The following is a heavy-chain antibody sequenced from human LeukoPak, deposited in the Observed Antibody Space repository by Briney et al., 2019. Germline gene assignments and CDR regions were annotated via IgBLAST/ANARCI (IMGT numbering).Heavy chain of an antibody. CDR1: GYTFTGYY. V-gene: IGHV1-2*02. CDR3: ARDTDSSGYYDY. Sequence: ASVKVSCKASGYTFTGYYMHWVRQAPGQGLEWMGWINPNSGGTNYAQKFQGRVTMTRDTSISTAYMELSRLRSEDTAVYYCARDTDSSGYYDYWGQGTLVTVSS. D-gene: IGHD3-22*01. CDR2: INPNSGGT. J-gene: IGHJ4*02.